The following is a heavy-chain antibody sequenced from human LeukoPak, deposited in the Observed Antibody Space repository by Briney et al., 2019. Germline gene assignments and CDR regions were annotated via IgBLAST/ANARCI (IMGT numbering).Heavy chain of an antibody. D-gene: IGHD6-13*01. CDR2: IRCDGSNK. V-gene: IGHV3-30*02. J-gene: IGHJ4*02. Sequence: GGSLRLSCAASGFTFSSYGMHWVRQAPGKGLEWVAFIRCDGSNKYYADSVKGRFTISRDNSKNTLYLQMNSLRAEDTAVYYCAKDPMKIAAAATGIDYWGQGTLVTVSS. CDR3: AKDPMKIAAAATGIDY. CDR1: GFTFSSYG.